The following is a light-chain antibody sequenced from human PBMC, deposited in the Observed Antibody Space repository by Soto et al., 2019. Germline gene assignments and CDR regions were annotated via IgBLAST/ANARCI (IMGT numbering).Light chain of an antibody. CDR1: QSVSSSY. CDR3: QQYGSSPFT. Sequence: EIVLTQSPGTLSLSPGERATLSCRASQSVSSSYLAWYQQKPGQAPRLLIYGASSRATGIPDRFSGSGSGTEFTLTISSLQSEDFAVYYCQQYGSSPFTFGGGTKVDIK. V-gene: IGKV3-20*01. CDR2: GAS. J-gene: IGKJ4*01.